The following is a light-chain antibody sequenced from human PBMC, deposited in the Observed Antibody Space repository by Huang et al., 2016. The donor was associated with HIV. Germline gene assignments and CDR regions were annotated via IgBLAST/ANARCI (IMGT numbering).Light chain of an antibody. CDR2: GAS. Sequence: IILTQSPATLSVSPGEGATLSCRASQGIGTNLAWYQQGPGQAPRLLVYGASTRATGIPVRFSGRVSGTQFNLTLSSLQSEDSATYYCQHYNNWPPLTFGGGTKVDI. V-gene: IGKV3-15*01. J-gene: IGKJ4*01. CDR3: QHYNNWPPLT. CDR1: QGIGTN.